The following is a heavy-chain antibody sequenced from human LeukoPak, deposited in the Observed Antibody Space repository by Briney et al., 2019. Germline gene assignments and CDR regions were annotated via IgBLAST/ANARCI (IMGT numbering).Heavy chain of an antibody. J-gene: IGHJ5*02. CDR1: GFTLWSYA. CDR2: ISGSGGST. V-gene: IGHV3-23*01. D-gene: IGHD6-13*01. CDR3: AKDGYSSSWYLDP. Sequence: WGSLRLSCSAPGFTLWSYAMGWVRPAPGKGVEWVSAISGSGGSTYYADSVKGRFTISRDNSKNTLYLQMNSLRAEDTAVYYCAKDGYSSSWYLDPWGQGTLVTVSS.